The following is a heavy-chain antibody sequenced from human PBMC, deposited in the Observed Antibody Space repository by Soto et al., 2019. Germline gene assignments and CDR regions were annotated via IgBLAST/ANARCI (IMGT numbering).Heavy chain of an antibody. CDR3: AKFGSSLNYYYYMDV. J-gene: IGHJ6*03. V-gene: IGHV3-23*01. D-gene: IGHD6-6*01. CDR2: ISGSGGST. Sequence: GGSLRLSCAASGFTFSSYAMSWVRQAPGKGLEWVSAISGSGGSTYYADSVKGRFTISRDNSKNTLYLQMNSLRAEDTAVYYCAKFGSSLNYYYYMDVWGKGTTVTVSS. CDR1: GFTFSSYA.